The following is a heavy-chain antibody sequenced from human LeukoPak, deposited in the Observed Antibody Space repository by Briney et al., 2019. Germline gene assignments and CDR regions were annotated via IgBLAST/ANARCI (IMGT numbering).Heavy chain of an antibody. CDR3: ARDRRRTDIVVVPAANDY. V-gene: IGHV3-21*01. J-gene: IGHJ4*02. CDR1: GFTFSSYS. D-gene: IGHD2-2*01. CDR2: ISSSSSYI. Sequence: GGSLRLSCAASGFTFSSYSMNWVRQAPGEGLEWVSSISSSSSYIYYADSVKGRFTISRDNAKNSLYLQMNSLRAEDTAVYYCARDRRRTDIVVVPAANDYWGQGTLVTVSS.